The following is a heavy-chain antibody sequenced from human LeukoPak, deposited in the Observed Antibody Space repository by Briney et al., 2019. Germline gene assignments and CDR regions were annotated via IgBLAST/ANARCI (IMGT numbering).Heavy chain of an antibody. D-gene: IGHD6-19*01. CDR1: GFTFSSFG. CDR3: ARDWFDSGWYLDH. J-gene: IGHJ4*02. Sequence: GGSLRLSCAASGFTFSSFGMHWVRQAPGRGLEWVALLSFDGNHQFYADSGKGRFPLSRDNFKNMVFLEMTSLRVEHTAVYYCARDWFDSGWYLDHWGQGALVTVSS. CDR2: LSFDGNHQ. V-gene: IGHV3-30*03.